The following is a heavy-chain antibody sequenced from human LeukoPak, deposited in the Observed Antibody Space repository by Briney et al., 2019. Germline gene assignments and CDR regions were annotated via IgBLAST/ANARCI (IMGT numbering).Heavy chain of an antibody. CDR3: ARTMDYYSSGSYYKRRQAQQNYAMAV. D-gene: IGHD3-10*01. CDR1: GGSFSGYY. CDR2: INHSGST. J-gene: IGHJ6*04. Sequence: PSETLSLTCAVYGGSFSGYYWSWIRQPPGKGLEWIGEINHSGSTNYNPSLKSRVTISVDTSKNQFSLKLSSVTAADTAVYYCARTMDYYSSGSYYKRRQAQQNYAMAVWDKGSTV. V-gene: IGHV4-34*01.